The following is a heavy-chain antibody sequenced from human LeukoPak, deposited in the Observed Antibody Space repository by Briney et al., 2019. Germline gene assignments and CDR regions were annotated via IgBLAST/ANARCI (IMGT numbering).Heavy chain of an antibody. D-gene: IGHD3-16*01. Sequence: SETLSLTCSVSGGSIGSYYCNWIRQPPGKGLEWIGYIYTSGSTNYNPSLKSRVTMSVDTPKNQVSLKLSSVTAADTAVYYCARWGAAFDMWGQGTMVTVSS. J-gene: IGHJ3*02. CDR1: GGSIGSYY. V-gene: IGHV4-4*09. CDR3: ARWGAAFDM. CDR2: IYTSGST.